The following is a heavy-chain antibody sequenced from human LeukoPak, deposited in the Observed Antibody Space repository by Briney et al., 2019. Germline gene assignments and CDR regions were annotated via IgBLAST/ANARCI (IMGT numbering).Heavy chain of an antibody. J-gene: IGHJ4*02. CDR3: AAWGLHNY. CDR2: INLGGSAK. V-gene: IGHV3-7*01. CDR1: GFAFCDYW. D-gene: IGHD7-27*01. Sequence: GGALRVSCSASGFAFCDYWMNWVRQAPGKGPEWVAIINLGGSAKLYVDSVKGRCTIPRDNAKNSLYLQMNSLRVEDTAVYYCAAWGLHNYWGQGTLVTVSS.